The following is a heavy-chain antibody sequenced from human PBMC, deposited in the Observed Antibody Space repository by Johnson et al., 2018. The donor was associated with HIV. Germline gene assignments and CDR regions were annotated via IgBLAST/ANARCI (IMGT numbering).Heavy chain of an antibody. D-gene: IGHD3-22*01. Sequence: VQLVESGGGLVQPGGSLRLSCAASGFTFSSYAMSWVRQAPGKGLEWVSAISGSGGSTYYADSVKGRFTISRDNSKNTLYLQMNSLRAEDTAWYYCARVVAFKVRDLYYYDSSGSNDAFDIWGQGTLVTVSS. CDR1: GFTFSSYA. V-gene: IGHV3-23*04. CDR3: ARVVAFKVRDLYYYDSSGSNDAFDI. CDR2: ISGSGGST. J-gene: IGHJ3*02.